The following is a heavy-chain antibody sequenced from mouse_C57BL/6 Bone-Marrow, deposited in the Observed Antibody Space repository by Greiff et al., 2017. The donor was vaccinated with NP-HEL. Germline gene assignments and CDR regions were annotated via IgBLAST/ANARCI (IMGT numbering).Heavy chain of an antibody. CDR3: ARGGIYYDYPFDY. D-gene: IGHD2-4*01. CDR1: GYTFTSYW. J-gene: IGHJ2*01. V-gene: IGHV1-64*01. CDR2: IHPNSGST. Sequence: QVQLQQPGAELVKPGASVKLSCKASGYTFTSYWMHWVKQRPGQGLEWIGVIHPNSGSTNYNEKFKSKATLTVDKSSSTAYMQLSSLASEDSAVYCCARGGIYYDYPFDYWGQGTTLTVSS.